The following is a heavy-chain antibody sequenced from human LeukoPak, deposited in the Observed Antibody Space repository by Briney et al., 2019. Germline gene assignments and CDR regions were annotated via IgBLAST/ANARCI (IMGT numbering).Heavy chain of an antibody. CDR2: IKQDGSEK. CDR1: GFTFSSYW. J-gene: IGHJ4*02. V-gene: IGHV3-7*01. CDR3: ARGNADIYCSSTSCYIDY. Sequence: PGGSLRLSCAASGFTFSSYWMSWVRQAPGKGLEWVANIKQDGSEKYYVDSVKGRFTISRDNAKNSLYLQMNSLRAEDTAVYYCARGNADIYCSSTSCYIDYWGQGTLVTVSS. D-gene: IGHD2-2*01.